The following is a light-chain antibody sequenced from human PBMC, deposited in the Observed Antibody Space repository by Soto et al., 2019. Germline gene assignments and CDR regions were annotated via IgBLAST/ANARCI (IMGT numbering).Light chain of an antibody. V-gene: IGKV3-20*01. J-gene: IGKJ2*01. CDR3: QRYGGSYT. Sequence: EIVLTQSPGTLSLSPGERATLCCRASQSVSSSYLAWYQQKPGQAPRLLIYGASSRATGIPDRFSGSGSGTDFTLTISRLEPEDFAVYYCQRYGGSYTFGQGTKLEIK. CDR1: QSVSSSY. CDR2: GAS.